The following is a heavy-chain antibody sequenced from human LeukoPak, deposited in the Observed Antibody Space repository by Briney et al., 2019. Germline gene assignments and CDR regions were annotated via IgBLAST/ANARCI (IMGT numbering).Heavy chain of an antibody. CDR1: GGSISSSSYY. D-gene: IGHD3-10*01. CDR2: IYYSGTT. CDR3: ARDRLYCSGSYLRDY. V-gene: IGHV4-39*07. Sequence: PSETLSLTCIVSGGSISSSSYYWGWIRQPPGKGLEWIGSIYYSGTTYYNPSLKSRVTISVDTSKNQFSLKLSSVTAAETAGYYCARDRLYCSGSYLRDYWGQGTLVTVSS. J-gene: IGHJ4*02.